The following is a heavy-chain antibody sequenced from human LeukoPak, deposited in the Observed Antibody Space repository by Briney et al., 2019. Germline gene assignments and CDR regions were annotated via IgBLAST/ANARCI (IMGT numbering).Heavy chain of an antibody. CDR3: ASSDILTGYPTYYYYYMDV. V-gene: IGHV4-34*01. CDR2: INHSGST. CDR1: GGSFSGYY. Sequence: SETLSLTCAVYGGSFSGYYWSWIRQPPGKGLEWIGEINHSGSTNYNPSLKSRVTISVDTSKNQFSLKLSSVTAADTAVYYCASSDILTGYPTYYYYYMDVWGKGTTVTVSS. J-gene: IGHJ6*03. D-gene: IGHD3-9*01.